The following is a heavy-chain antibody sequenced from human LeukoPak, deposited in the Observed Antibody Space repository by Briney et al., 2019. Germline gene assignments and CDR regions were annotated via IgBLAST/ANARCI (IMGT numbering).Heavy chain of an antibody. V-gene: IGHV3-23*01. CDR2: ISVTGGST. CDR3: ARDQDYGGNSGLDY. J-gene: IGHJ4*02. CDR1: GFTFSSYA. D-gene: IGHD4-23*01. Sequence: GGSLRLSCAASGFTFSSYAMSWVRQAPGKGLEWVSSISVTGGSTYYADSVKGRFTISRDNSKNTLYLQMNSLRAEDTAVYYCARDQDYGGNSGLDYWGQGTLVTVSS.